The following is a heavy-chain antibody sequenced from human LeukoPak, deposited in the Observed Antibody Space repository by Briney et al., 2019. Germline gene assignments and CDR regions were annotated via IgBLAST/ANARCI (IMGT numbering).Heavy chain of an antibody. CDR2: INPNSGGT. V-gene: IGHV1-2*02. D-gene: IGHD6-19*01. CDR1: GYTFTGYY. J-gene: IGHJ6*03. Sequence: VASVKVSCKASGYTFTGYYMHWVRQAPGQGLEWMGWINPNSGGTNYAQKFQGRVTMTRDTSISTAYMELSRLRSDDTAVYYCARGSVAGTRYYYYMDVWGKGTTVTISS. CDR3: ARGSVAGTRYYYYMDV.